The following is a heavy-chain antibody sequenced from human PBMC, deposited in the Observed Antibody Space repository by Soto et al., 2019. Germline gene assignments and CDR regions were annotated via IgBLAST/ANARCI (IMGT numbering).Heavy chain of an antibody. Sequence: GASVKVSCKASGGTFSSYAISWVRQAPGQGLEWMGGIIPIFGTANYAQKFQGRVTITADESTSTAYMELSSLRSEDTAVYYCARSNCSSTSCSRPLYYGMDVWGQGTTVTVSS. CDR3: ARSNCSSTSCSRPLYYGMDV. CDR2: IIPIFGTA. CDR1: GGTFSSYA. V-gene: IGHV1-69*13. J-gene: IGHJ6*02. D-gene: IGHD2-2*01.